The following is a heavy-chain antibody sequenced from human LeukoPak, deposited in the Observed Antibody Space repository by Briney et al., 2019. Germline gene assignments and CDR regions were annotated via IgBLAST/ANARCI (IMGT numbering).Heavy chain of an antibody. CDR2: INPSAGST. J-gene: IGHJ4*02. Sequence: ASVKVSCKASGYTFTSYYLHWVRQAPGQGLEWMGIINPSAGSTSYAQKFQGRVTMTRDTSTSTAYMELSSLRSEDTAVYYCARDDGIVGATGGYFDYWGQGTLVTVSS. V-gene: IGHV1-46*01. CDR3: ARDDGIVGATGGYFDY. D-gene: IGHD1-26*01. CDR1: GYTFTSYY.